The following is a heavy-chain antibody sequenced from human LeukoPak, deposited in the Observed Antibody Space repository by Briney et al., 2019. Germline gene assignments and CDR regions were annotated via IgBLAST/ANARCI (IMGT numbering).Heavy chain of an antibody. V-gene: IGHV3-23*01. D-gene: IGHD3-22*01. CDR2: ISGSGGNT. J-gene: IGHJ4*02. CDR1: GFIFSSYA. CDR3: ARGRGGYYFDY. Sequence: GGSLRLSCAASGFIFSSYAMSWVRQAPGKGLEWVSAISGSGGNTYYAGSVKGRFTISRDNSKNTLYLQMNSLRAEDTAVYYCARGRGGYYFDYWGQGTLVTVSS.